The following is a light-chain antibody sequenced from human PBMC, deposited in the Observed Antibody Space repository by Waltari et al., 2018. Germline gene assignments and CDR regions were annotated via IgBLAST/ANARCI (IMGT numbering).Light chain of an antibody. CDR1: SSDVGTYNL. J-gene: IGLJ3*02. CDR2: EGN. Sequence: QSALTQPXXVSGSPGQSITISCXGTSSDVGTYNLVSWYQHHPDKAPKLIIYEGNKRPSGXXXRFSGSKSGXTASLXISGLQAEDEAXXYXCSXAXXSILVFGXGXKLTVX. V-gene: IGLV2-23*01. CDR3: CSXAXXSILV.